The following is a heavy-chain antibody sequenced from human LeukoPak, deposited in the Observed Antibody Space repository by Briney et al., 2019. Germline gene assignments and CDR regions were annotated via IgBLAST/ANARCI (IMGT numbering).Heavy chain of an antibody. D-gene: IGHD6-13*01. J-gene: IGHJ6*02. Sequence: SETLSLTCTVSGGTFRSYFWSWIRQSPGKGLEWIGYIYDSGSINYNPSLKIRVTISVDTSKMQFTLKLSCVTAADTAVYYCARDVGSSSWSYYGMDVWGQGTTVTVSS. CDR2: IYDSGSI. CDR1: GGTFRSYF. CDR3: ARDVGSSSWSYYGMDV. V-gene: IGHV4-59*01.